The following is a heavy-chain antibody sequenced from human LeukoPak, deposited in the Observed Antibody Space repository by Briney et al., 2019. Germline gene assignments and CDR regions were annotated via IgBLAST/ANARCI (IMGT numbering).Heavy chain of an antibody. D-gene: IGHD3-10*01. CDR1: GYTFTGYY. Sequence: ASVKVSCKASGYTFTGYYMHWVRQAPGQGLEWMGWINPNSGGTNYAQKFQGRVTMTRDTSISTAYMELSRLRSDDTAVYYCARDGGFYYGSGSYYGYWGQGTLVTVSS. V-gene: IGHV1-2*02. CDR3: ARDGGFYYGSGSYYGY. CDR2: INPNSGGT. J-gene: IGHJ4*02.